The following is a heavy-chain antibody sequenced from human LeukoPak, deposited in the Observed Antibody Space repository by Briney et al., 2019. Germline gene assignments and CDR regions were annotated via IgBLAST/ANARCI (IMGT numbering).Heavy chain of an antibody. CDR1: GVGDECSY. CDR2: IYSGGST. CDR3: ATPGGGGSFRD. Sequence: GGSVTLSFEARGVGDECSYRWWPCQAKEKGREWGSVIYSGGSTYYADSVKGRFTISRDNSKNTLYLQMNSLRAEDTVVYYCATPGGGGSFRDWGQGTLVTVSS. J-gene: IGHJ4*02. D-gene: IGHD1-26*01. V-gene: IGHV3-66*01.